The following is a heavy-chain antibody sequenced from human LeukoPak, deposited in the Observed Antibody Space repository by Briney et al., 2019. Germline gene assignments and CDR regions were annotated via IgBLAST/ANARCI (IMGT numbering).Heavy chain of an antibody. CDR2: INPNSGGT. CDR3: ARVDSSGYLNDY. D-gene: IGHD3-22*01. Sequence: ATVKVSCKASGYTFTGYYMHWVRQAPGQGLEWMGWINPNSGGTNYAQKFQGRVTMTRDTSISTAYMELSRLRSDDTAVYYWARVDSSGYLNDYWGQGTLVTVSS. CDR1: GYTFTGYY. J-gene: IGHJ4*02. V-gene: IGHV1-2*02.